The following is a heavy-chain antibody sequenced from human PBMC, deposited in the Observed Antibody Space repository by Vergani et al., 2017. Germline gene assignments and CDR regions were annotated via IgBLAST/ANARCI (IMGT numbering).Heavy chain of an antibody. D-gene: IGHD2-15*01. V-gene: IGHV3-21*02. J-gene: IGHJ5*02. CDR1: GFTFKNNT. CDR2: ISNSSAYL. Sequence: VQLVESGGGLVKPGGSLRLSCEGSGFTFKNNTMTWVRQAPGKGLEWVSSISNSSAYLHYADSVKGRFTISRDNAKKSLFLQMNNLRADDTAVYYCASRVSANGGLDTWGQGTLVTVSS. CDR3: ASRVSANGGLDT.